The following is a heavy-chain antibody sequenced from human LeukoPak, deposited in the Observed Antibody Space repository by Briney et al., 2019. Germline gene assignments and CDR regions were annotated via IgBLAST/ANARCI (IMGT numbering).Heavy chain of an antibody. D-gene: IGHD3/OR15-3a*01. CDR3: SVVGLVIDGPYYYYYMDV. CDR2: IKSKIDGGTT. CDR1: GFAFSNVY. J-gene: IGHJ6*03. Sequence: GGSLRLSCAASGFAFSNVYMTWVRQAPGKGLEWVGRIKSKIDGGTTDYAAPVKGRFSMSRDDSESTLYLQMNSLTTDDTAVYYCSVVGLVIDGPYYYYYMDVWGKGTTVTVSS. V-gene: IGHV3-15*01.